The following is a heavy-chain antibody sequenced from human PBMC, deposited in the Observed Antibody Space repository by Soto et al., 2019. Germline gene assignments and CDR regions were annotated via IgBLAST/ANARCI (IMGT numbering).Heavy chain of an antibody. J-gene: IGHJ4*02. CDR3: AAIRTVVGY. D-gene: IGHD3-10*01. V-gene: IGHV3-72*01. CDR2: IKNKANSYTT. Sequence: GSLRLSFLTSGFTFSDPYMDWVRQAPGKGLEWIGRIKNKANSYTTEYAASVKGRFTISRDDSKNSVYLQLNSLKTEDTAVYYCAAIRTVVGYWGQGT. CDR1: GFTFSDPY.